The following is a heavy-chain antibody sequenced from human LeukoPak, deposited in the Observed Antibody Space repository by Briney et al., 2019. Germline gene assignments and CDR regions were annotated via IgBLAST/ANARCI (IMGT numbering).Heavy chain of an antibody. Sequence: SETLSLTCTVSGGSISSYYWSWIRQPPGKGLEWIGYIYYSGSTNYNPPLKSRVTMSVDTSKNQFSLKLSSVTAADTAVYYCARQSCTNGVCYPPYYWGQGTLVTVSS. CDR3: ARQSCTNGVCYPPYY. CDR2: IYYSGST. J-gene: IGHJ4*02. CDR1: GGSISSYY. V-gene: IGHV4-59*08. D-gene: IGHD2-8*01.